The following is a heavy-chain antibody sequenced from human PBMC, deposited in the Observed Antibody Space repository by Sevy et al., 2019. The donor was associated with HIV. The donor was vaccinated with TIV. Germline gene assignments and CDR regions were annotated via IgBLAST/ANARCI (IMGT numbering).Heavy chain of an antibody. Sequence: GGSLRLSCAASGFTFRTYSMNCVRQAPGKGLEWLSSISDDSRYIYYSDSVKGRFTISRANAKNLLYLQMNNLRVEDTAIYYCARDFTIFGVVSGIDYWGQRNLVTVSS. V-gene: IGHV3-21*04. J-gene: IGHJ4*02. D-gene: IGHD3-3*01. CDR2: ISDDSRYI. CDR1: GFTFRTYS. CDR3: ARDFTIFGVVSGIDY.